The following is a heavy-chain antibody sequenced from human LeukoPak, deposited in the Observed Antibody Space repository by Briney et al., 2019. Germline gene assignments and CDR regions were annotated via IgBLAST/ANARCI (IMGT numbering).Heavy chain of an antibody. CDR3: ARDYDSSGYFDY. V-gene: IGHV3-21*01. J-gene: IGHJ4*02. CDR1: GFTFSGYS. D-gene: IGHD3-22*01. CDR2: ISSSSSYI. Sequence: GGSLRLSCAASGFTFSGYSMNWVRQAPGKGLEWVSSISSSSSYIYYADSVKGRFTISRDNAKNSLYLQMNSLRAEDTAVYYCARDYDSSGYFDYWGQGTLVTVSS.